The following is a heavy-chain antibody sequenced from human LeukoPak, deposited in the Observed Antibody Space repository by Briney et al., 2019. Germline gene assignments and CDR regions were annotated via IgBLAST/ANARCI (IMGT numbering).Heavy chain of an antibody. Sequence: GESLKISCRGSAYSFTTHWIGWVRQMPGKGLEWMGIIYPDDSDTRYIPSFQGQVTISADKSINTAYLQWGSLKTSDTAMYYCASGNYGGFDYWGQGTLVTVSS. D-gene: IGHD4-23*01. CDR2: IYPDDSDT. CDR3: ASGNYGGFDY. CDR1: AYSFTTHW. J-gene: IGHJ4*02. V-gene: IGHV5-51*01.